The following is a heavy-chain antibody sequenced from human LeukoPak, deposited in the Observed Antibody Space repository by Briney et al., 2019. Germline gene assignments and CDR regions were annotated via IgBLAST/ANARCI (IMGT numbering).Heavy chain of an antibody. Sequence: PGGSLRLSCAASGFTFSSYAMSWVRQAPGKGLEWVSAISGSGGSTYYADSVKGRFTISRDNSKNTLYPQMNSLRAEDTAVYYCAKALEEWELLDAFDIWGQGTMVTVSS. CDR3: AKALEEWELLDAFDI. CDR2: ISGSGGST. V-gene: IGHV3-23*01. J-gene: IGHJ3*02. CDR1: GFTFSSYA. D-gene: IGHD1-26*01.